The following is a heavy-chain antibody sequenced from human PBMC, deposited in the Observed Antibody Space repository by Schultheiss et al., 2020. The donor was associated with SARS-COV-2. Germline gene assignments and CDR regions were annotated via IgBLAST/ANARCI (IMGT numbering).Heavy chain of an antibody. CDR1: GYTFTSYA. CDR2: ISAYNGNT. CDR3: ARAYSSSWEFDP. Sequence: ASVKVSCKASGYTFTSYAMHWVRQAPGQRLEWMGWISAYNGNTNYAQKLQGRVTMTTDTSTSTAYMELRSLRSDDTAVYYCARAYSSSWEFDPWGQGTLVTVSS. D-gene: IGHD6-13*01. V-gene: IGHV1-18*01. J-gene: IGHJ5*02.